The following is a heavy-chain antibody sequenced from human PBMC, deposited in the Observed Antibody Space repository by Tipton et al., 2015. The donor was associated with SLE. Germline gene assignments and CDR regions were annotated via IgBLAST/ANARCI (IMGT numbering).Heavy chain of an antibody. CDR3: ARALWGSGRFYYFCRDV. Sequence: TLSLTCTVSGGSISSGGHYWNWIRQHPGKGLEWIGYIFYSGSIYNNPSLKSRVTISIDTPKNQFSLRLSSVTAADTAVYYCARALWGSGRFYYFCRDVGGKGPTVSVSS. D-gene: IGHD7-27*01. J-gene: IGHJ6*03. V-gene: IGHV4-31*03. CDR2: IFYSGSI. CDR1: GGSISSGGHY.